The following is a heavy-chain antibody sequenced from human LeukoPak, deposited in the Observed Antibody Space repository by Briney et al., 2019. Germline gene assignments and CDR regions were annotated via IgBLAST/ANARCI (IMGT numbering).Heavy chain of an antibody. CDR2: IYYSGST. V-gene: IGHV4-39*01. Sequence: SETLSLTCTVSGDSISSSSYYWGWIRQPPGKGLEWIGSIYYSGSTYYNPSLKSRVTISVDTSKNQYSLKLRSVTAADTAVYYCARRADIVVVPAARESLPLEYYYYYMDVWGKGTTVTVSS. J-gene: IGHJ6*03. D-gene: IGHD2-2*01. CDR3: ARRADIVVVPAARESLPLEYYYYYMDV. CDR1: GDSISSSSYY.